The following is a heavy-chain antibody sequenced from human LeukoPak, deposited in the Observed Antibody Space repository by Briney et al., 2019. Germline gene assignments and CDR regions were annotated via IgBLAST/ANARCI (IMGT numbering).Heavy chain of an antibody. CDR2: INHSGST. Sequence: SETLSLTCAVYGGSFSGYYWSWIRQPPGKGLEWIGEINHSGSTNYNPSLKSRVTISVDTSKNQFSLKLSSVTAADTAVYYCARDPGVGATKYFQHWGQGTLVTVSS. V-gene: IGHV4-34*01. CDR3: ARDPGVGATKYFQH. J-gene: IGHJ1*01. D-gene: IGHD1-26*01. CDR1: GGSFSGYY.